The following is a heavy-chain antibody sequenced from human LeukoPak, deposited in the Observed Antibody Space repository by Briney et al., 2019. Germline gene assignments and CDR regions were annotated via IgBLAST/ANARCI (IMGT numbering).Heavy chain of an antibody. D-gene: IGHD3-22*01. Sequence: GGSLRLSCAASGFTFSSYWMSWVRQAPGKGLEWVANIKQDGSEKYYVDSVKGRFTISRDNAKNTLYLQMNSLRAEDTAVYYCARVGDYYYDSSGYYLEDDAFDIWGQGTMVTVSS. CDR3: ARVGDYYYDSSGYYLEDDAFDI. J-gene: IGHJ3*02. V-gene: IGHV3-7*01. CDR2: IKQDGSEK. CDR1: GFTFSSYW.